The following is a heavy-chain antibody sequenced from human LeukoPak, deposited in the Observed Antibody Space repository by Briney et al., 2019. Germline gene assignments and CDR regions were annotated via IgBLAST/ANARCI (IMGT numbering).Heavy chain of an antibody. Sequence: GGSLRLSCAASGFTFNSYSMNWVRQAPGKGLEWVSSISSSSSYIYYADSVKGRFTISRDNAKNSLYLQMNSLRAEDTAVYYCATGSVPYYDSSGYDYWGQGTLVTVSS. CDR2: ISSSSSYI. D-gene: IGHD3-22*01. V-gene: IGHV3-21*01. J-gene: IGHJ4*02. CDR3: ATGSVPYYDSSGYDY. CDR1: GFTFNSYS.